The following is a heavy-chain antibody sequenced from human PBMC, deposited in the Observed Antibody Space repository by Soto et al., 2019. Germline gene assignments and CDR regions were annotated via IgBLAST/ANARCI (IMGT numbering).Heavy chain of an antibody. CDR3: ARHPDFIYGRFDP. CDR2: IYYSRNI. V-gene: IGHV4-39*01. D-gene: IGHD4-17*01. J-gene: IGHJ5*02. CDR1: GDSISSSTYY. Sequence: QLQLQESGPGLVKPSETLSLTCIVSGDSISSSTYYWGWIRQPPGKGLEWIGSIYYSRNIYYNPSLKSRVTIFVDTSRNQFSLKLSSVTAADTAVYYCARHPDFIYGRFDPWGQGTLVTVSS.